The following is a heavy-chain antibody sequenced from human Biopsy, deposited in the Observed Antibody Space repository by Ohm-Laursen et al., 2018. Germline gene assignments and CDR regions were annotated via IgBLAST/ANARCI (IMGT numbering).Heavy chain of an antibody. CDR1: GYTFTDYF. J-gene: IGHJ3*01. V-gene: IGHV1-2*02. D-gene: IGHD3-16*02. CDR2: ISPSSGGT. CDR3: ARDIMNPIGGLVARPDVFDV. Sequence: ASVKVSCKASGYTFTDYFLHWVRQATGQGPEWMGWISPSSGGTNYAQKFQGRVTMIRDTSATTGYMELSSLRSDDTAVYYCARDIMNPIGGLVARPDVFDVWGQGTMVTVSS.